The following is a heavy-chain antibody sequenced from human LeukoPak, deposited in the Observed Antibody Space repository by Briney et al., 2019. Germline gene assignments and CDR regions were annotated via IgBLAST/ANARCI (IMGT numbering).Heavy chain of an antibody. CDR2: ISGSGGST. Sequence: GGSLRLSCAASGFSFSSYAMSWVRQAPGKGLEWVSAISGSGGSTYYADSVKGRFTISRDNSKNTLYLQMNSLRAEDTAVYYCANGFGVAPFDPWGQGTLVTVSS. CDR1: GFSFSSYA. J-gene: IGHJ5*02. D-gene: IGHD3-3*01. CDR3: ANGFGVAPFDP. V-gene: IGHV3-23*01.